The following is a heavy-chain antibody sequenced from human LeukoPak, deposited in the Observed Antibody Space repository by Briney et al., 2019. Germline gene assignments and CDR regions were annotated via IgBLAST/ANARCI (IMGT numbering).Heavy chain of an antibody. Sequence: GRSLRLSCAASGFTFSSYAMHWVRQAPGKGLEWVAVISYDGSNKYYADSVKGRFTISRDNSKNTLYLQMNSLRAEDTAVYYCAKEGYCSGGSCYSEYFQHWGQGTLVTVSS. CDR2: ISYDGSNK. CDR3: AKEGYCSGGSCYSEYFQH. D-gene: IGHD2-15*01. V-gene: IGHV3-30-3*01. CDR1: GFTFSSYA. J-gene: IGHJ1*01.